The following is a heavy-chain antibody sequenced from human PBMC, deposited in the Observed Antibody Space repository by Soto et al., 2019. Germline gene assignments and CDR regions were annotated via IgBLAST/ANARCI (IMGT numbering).Heavy chain of an antibody. J-gene: IGHJ4*02. CDR3: ARDSSGRHDY. D-gene: IGHD3-22*01. CDR2: IYQSGTT. V-gene: IGHV4-61*01. CDR1: TLPGRRGIYH. Sequence: LTCSVSTLPGRRGIYHWTWMQGHSGKRLESIEYIYQSGTTNYNTSLKSSVTNSIDTSKNQFFLKLNSVNAADTDVYYCARDSSGRHDYWGQGTLVTVSS.